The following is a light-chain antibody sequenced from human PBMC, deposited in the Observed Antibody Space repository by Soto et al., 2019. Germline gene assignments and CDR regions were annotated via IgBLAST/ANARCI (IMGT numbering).Light chain of an antibody. Sequence: EIVMTQSPATLSVSPGESATLSCRASQSVSSNLVWYQQKPGQAPRLLIYGASTRATGISARFSGSGSGTEFSLTISSLQSEDFAVYYCQQSNNWPYTFGQGTKVDI. CDR3: QQSNNWPYT. V-gene: IGKV3D-15*01. CDR1: QSVSSN. J-gene: IGKJ2*01. CDR2: GAS.